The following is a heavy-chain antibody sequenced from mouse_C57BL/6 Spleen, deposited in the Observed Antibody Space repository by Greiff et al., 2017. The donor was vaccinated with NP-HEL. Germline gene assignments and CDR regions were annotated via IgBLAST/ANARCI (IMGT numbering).Heavy chain of an antibody. D-gene: IGHD4-1*01. CDR2: IYPGDGDT. CDR3: AREETGIDY. Sequence: VQLQQSGPELVKPGASVKISCKASGYAFSSSWMNWVKQRPGKGLEWIGRIYPGDGDTNYNGKFKGKATLTADKSSSTAYMQLSSLTSEDSAVYFCAREETGIDYWGQGTTLTVSS. J-gene: IGHJ2*01. CDR1: GYAFSSSW. V-gene: IGHV1-82*01.